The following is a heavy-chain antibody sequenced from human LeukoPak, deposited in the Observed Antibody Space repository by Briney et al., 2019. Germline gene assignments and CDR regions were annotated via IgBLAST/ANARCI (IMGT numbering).Heavy chain of an antibody. CDR3: ASFSDYGGNFFDY. CDR1: GGSISSYY. V-gene: IGHV4-59*08. J-gene: IGHJ4*02. CDR2: IYYSGST. Sequence: SETLSLTCTVSGGSISSYYWSWIRQPPGKGLEWIGYIYYSGSTNYNPSLKSRVTISVDTSKNQFSLKLSSVIAADTAVYYCASFSDYGGNFFDYWGQGTLVTVSS. D-gene: IGHD4-23*01.